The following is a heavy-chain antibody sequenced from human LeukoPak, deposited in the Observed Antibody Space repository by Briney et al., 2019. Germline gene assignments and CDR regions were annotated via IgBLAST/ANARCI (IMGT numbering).Heavy chain of an antibody. CDR2: INTDGTTT. CDR3: ARGGRTTWHGMDV. V-gene: IGHV3-74*01. D-gene: IGHD4-17*01. CDR1: GLTFSNYW. Sequence: GGSLRLSSAASGLTFSNYWIHWVRQAPGEGLVWVSRINTDGTTTSYADSVKGRFTISRDNAKNTVYLQMNSLRVEDTAVYYCARGGRTTWHGMDVWGQGTTVTVSS. J-gene: IGHJ6*02.